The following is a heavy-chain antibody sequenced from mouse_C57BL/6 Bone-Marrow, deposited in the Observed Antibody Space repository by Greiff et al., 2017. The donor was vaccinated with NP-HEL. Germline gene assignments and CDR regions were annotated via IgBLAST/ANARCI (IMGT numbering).Heavy chain of an antibody. Sequence: VKVEESGPGLVAPSQSLSITCTVSGFSLTSYGVDWVRQSPGKGLEWLGVIWGVGSTNYNSALKSRLSISKDNSKSQVFLKMNSLQTDDTAMYYCASFYDYDRGAWFAYWGQGTLVTVSA. CDR2: IWGVGST. CDR1: GFSLTSYG. J-gene: IGHJ3*01. D-gene: IGHD2-4*01. V-gene: IGHV2-6*01. CDR3: ASFYDYDRGAWFAY.